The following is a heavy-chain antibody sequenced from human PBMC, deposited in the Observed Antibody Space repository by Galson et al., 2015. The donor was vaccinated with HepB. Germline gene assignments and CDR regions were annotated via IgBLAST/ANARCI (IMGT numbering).Heavy chain of an antibody. Sequence: SLRLSCAASGFTFSSYSMNWVRQAPGKGLEWVSSISSSSSYIYYADSVKGRFTISRDNAKNSLYLQMNSLRAEDTAVYYCARDAGSSWSRAKYYYYYYGMDVWGQGTTVTVSS. V-gene: IGHV3-21*01. J-gene: IGHJ6*02. D-gene: IGHD6-13*01. CDR3: ARDAGSSWSRAKYYYYYYGMDV. CDR2: ISSSSSYI. CDR1: GFTFSSYS.